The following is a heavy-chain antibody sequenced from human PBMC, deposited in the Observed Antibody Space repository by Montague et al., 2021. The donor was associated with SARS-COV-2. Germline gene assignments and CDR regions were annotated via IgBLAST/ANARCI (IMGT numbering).Heavy chain of an antibody. CDR1: GGSITSSSYY. Sequence: SETLSLTCTVSGGSITSSSYYWGWIRQPPGKGLVWIGCYNNSGSTYYTLSLKSRVTISVDTSKNQFSLTLSSVTAAATAVYYCACPTYYYDSSGSDAFDIWGQGTMVTVSS. J-gene: IGHJ3*02. CDR2: YNNSGST. D-gene: IGHD3-22*01. V-gene: IGHV4-39*01. CDR3: ACPTYYYDSSGSDAFDI.